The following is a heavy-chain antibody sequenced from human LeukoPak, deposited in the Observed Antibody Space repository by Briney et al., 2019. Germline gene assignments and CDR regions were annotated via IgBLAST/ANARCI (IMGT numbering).Heavy chain of an antibody. D-gene: IGHD1-1*01. V-gene: IGHV3-9*01. CDR3: AKGRGTDYYYYGVDV. J-gene: IGHJ6*02. CDR1: GFTFDDYA. Sequence: PGRSLRLSCAASGFTFDDYAMHWVRQAPGKGLEWVSGISRSSGSIGYADSVKGRFTISRDNAKKSLYLQMNSLRDEDTALYYCAKGRGTDYYYYGVDVWGQGTTVTVSS. CDR2: ISRSSGSI.